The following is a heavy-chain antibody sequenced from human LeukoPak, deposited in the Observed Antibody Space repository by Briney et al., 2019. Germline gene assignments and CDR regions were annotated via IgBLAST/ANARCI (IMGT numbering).Heavy chain of an antibody. CDR3: ARDLYRIVVVPHYFDY. CDR1: GFTFSSYW. J-gene: IGHJ4*02. Sequence: GGSLRLSCAASGFTFSSYWMSWVRQAPGKGLEWVANIKKDGSEKYYVDSVKGRFTISRDNDKNSLYLQMNSLRAEDTAVYYCARDLYRIVVVPHYFDYCGQGTLVTVSS. V-gene: IGHV3-7*01. D-gene: IGHD3-22*01. CDR2: IKKDGSEK.